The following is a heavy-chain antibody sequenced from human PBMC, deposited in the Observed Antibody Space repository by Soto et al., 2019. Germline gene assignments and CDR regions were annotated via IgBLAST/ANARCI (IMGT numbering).Heavy chain of an antibody. D-gene: IGHD3-22*01. CDR1: GYTFTSYG. CDR3: ARDITDHHYETLGYYSRYSSGLDV. Sequence: QGQLVQSGAEAKKPGASVKVSCQASGYTFTSYGISCVRQAPGQGPEWMGWISAYNGNTDYAQKLQGRGAMTTGRLRTIVFIEVARLRLGDTVVYYCARDITDHHYETLGYYSRYSSGLDVWGQGTTVTVSS. CDR2: ISAYNGNT. J-gene: IGHJ6*02. V-gene: IGHV1-18*01.